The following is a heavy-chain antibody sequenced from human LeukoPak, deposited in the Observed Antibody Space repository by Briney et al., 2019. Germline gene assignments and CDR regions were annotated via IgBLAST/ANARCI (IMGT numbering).Heavy chain of an antibody. Sequence: PGGSLRLSCAASRFTFNRYWMSWVRQAPGKGLEWVANIKEDGSEENYVDSMKGRITISRDNAKNSLYLQMNSLRVEDMAVYYCARGVIGYRDAFDIWGQGAMVTVSS. CDR2: IKEDGSEE. V-gene: IGHV3-7*03. CDR3: ARGVIGYRDAFDI. CDR1: RFTFNRYW. J-gene: IGHJ3*02. D-gene: IGHD5-12*01.